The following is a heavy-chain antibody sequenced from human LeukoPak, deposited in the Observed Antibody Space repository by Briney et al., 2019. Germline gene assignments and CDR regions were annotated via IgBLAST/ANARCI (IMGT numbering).Heavy chain of an antibody. CDR1: GFTFSSFG. V-gene: IGHV3-33*05. CDR3: ARDKGALYSSSRTNWFDP. CDR2: ILYDEK. D-gene: IGHD6-6*01. Sequence: GGSLRLSCAASGFTFSSFGMHWVRQAPGRGLEWVALILYDEKYYADSVKGRFTISRDNSKNTLYLQMDSLRAEDTAVYYCARDKGALYSSSRTNWFDPWGQGTLVTVSS. J-gene: IGHJ5*02.